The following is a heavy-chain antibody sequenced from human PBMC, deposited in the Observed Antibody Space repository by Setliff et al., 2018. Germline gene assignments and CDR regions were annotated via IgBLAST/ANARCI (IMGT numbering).Heavy chain of an antibody. Sequence: ASVKASCKASGYTFTSHYMHWVRQAPGLGLEWMGTINPSSGRTSYAQKFQGRVTMTRDTSTSTVYMDMSSLRSEDTAVYYCARDVFPYHYEGAFDIWAKGQWSPSPQ. CDR2: INPSSGRT. CDR3: ARDVFPYHYEGAFDI. CDR1: GYTFTSHY. J-gene: IGHJ3*02. D-gene: IGHD3-22*01. V-gene: IGHV1-46*01.